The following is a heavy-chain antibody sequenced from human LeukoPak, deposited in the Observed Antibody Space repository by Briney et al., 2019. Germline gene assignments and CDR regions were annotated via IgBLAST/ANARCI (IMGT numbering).Heavy chain of an antibody. Sequence: GASVKVSCKASGYTFTSYDINWVRQATGQGLEWMGWMNPNSGNTGYAQKFQGRVTMTRNTSISTAYMELSSLGSEDTAVYYCARDEGGYSGCETDYWGQGTLVTVSS. CDR3: ARDEGGYSGCETDY. CDR2: MNPNSGNT. J-gene: IGHJ4*02. D-gene: IGHD5-12*01. CDR1: GYTFTSYD. V-gene: IGHV1-8*01.